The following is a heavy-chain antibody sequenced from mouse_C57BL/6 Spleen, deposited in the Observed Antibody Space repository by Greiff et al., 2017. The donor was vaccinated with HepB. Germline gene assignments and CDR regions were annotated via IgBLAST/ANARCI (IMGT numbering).Heavy chain of an antibody. V-gene: IGHV1-55*01. J-gene: IGHJ2*01. CDR1: GYTFTSYW. D-gene: IGHD1-1*01. Sequence: QVQLQQSGAELVKPGASVKMSCKASGYTFTSYWITWVKQRPGQGLEWIGDIYPGSGSTNYNEKFKSKATLTVDTSSSTAYMQLSSLTSEDSAVYYCARVGLYVYGSRYEFYFDYWGQGTTLTVSS. CDR2: IYPGSGST. CDR3: ARVGLYVYGSRYEFYFDY.